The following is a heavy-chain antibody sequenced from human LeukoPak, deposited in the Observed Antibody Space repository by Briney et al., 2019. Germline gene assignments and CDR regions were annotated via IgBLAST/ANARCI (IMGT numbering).Heavy chain of an antibody. Sequence: GRSLRLSCAASGFTFSSYAMHWVRQAPGKGLEWVAVISYDGSNKYYADSVKGRFTISRDNSKNTLYLQMNSLRAEDTAVYYCERVLTIAAAALAYWGQGTLVTVSS. CDR1: GFTFSSYA. D-gene: IGHD6-13*01. J-gene: IGHJ4*02. CDR3: ERVLTIAAAALAY. V-gene: IGHV3-30*04. CDR2: ISYDGSNK.